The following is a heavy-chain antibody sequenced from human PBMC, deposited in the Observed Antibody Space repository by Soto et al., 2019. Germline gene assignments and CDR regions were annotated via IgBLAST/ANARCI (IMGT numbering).Heavy chain of an antibody. V-gene: IGHV1-18*01. CDR3: ARGGWYDFSSGPATRYYYYGMDV. CDR1: GYTFTSYG. CDR2: ISAYNGNT. D-gene: IGHD3-3*01. J-gene: IGHJ6*02. Sequence: ASVKVSCKASGYTFTSYGISRVRQAPGQGLEWMGWISAYNGNTNYAQKLQGRVTMTTDTSTSTAYMELRSLRSDDTAVYYRARGGWYDFSSGPATRYYYYGMDVWG.